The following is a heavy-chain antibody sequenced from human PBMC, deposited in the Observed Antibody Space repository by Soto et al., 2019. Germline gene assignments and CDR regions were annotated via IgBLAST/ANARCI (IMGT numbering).Heavy chain of an antibody. D-gene: IGHD2-15*01. J-gene: IGHJ4*02. Sequence: PGGSLRLSCETSGFSFSVYGMHCVRQAPGKGLEWVAVIWYDASKQFYAASVEGRFTISRDNSKAILYLQMNSLRAEDTAVYYCAAWAEGATEVHWGQGTMVTVSS. CDR1: GFSFSVYG. CDR3: AAWAEGATEVH. CDR2: IWYDASKQ. V-gene: IGHV3-33*01.